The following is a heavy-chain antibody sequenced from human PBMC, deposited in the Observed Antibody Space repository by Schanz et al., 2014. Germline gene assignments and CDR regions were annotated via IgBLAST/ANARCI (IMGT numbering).Heavy chain of an antibody. CDR1: GFTFGDYA. CDR3: TRDRGILLHRFDY. CDR2: IRSKAYGGTT. D-gene: IGHD1-26*01. Sequence: EVQLVESGGGLVQPGRSLRLSCTASGFTFGDYAMNWVRQAPGKGLEWVGFIRSKAYGGTTEYAASVKGRFIISRDDSKSIAYLQMNSLKTEDTAVYYCTRDRGILLHRFDYWGQGTLVTVSS. V-gene: IGHV3-49*04. J-gene: IGHJ4*02.